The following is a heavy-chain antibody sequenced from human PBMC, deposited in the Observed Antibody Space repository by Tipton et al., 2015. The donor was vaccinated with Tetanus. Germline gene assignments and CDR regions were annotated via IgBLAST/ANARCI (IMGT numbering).Heavy chain of an antibody. CDR2: IYFEGTT. D-gene: IGHD5-12*01. CDR1: GASISDKKYY. V-gene: IGHV4-39*07. CDR3: ARAELRRGFSGYLYYDL. Sequence: TLSLTCTVSGASISDKKYYWGWIRQAPGKGLEWIASIYFEGTTYYNPSLRSRLSILVDTSKNQFSLSLASVTAADTAIYYCARAELRRGFSGYLYYDLWGRGILVTVSS. J-gene: IGHJ2*01.